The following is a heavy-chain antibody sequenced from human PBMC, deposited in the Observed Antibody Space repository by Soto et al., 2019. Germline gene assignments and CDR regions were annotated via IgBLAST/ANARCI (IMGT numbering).Heavy chain of an antibody. J-gene: IGHJ6*02. V-gene: IGHV5-51*01. CDR3: ARPRYHGRGYYGVDV. CDR2: IYPGDSDT. D-gene: IGHD3-10*01. Sequence: EVQLVQSGAEVKKPGESLKISCKGSGYSFTSYWIGWVRQMPGKGLEWMGIIYPGDSDTRYSPSFQGQVTISADKSISSAYLQWSSLKASETAIYYCARPRYHGRGYYGVDVWGQGTTVTVSS. CDR1: GYSFTSYW.